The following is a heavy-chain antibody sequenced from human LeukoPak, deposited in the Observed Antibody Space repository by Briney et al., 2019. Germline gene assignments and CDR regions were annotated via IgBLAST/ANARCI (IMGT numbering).Heavy chain of an antibody. Sequence: SVKVSCKASGGTFSSYAISWVRQAPGQGLEWMGGIIPIFGTANYAQKLQGRVTMTTDTSTSTAYMELRSLRSDDTAVYYCARETYGTYFDYWGQGTLVTVSS. CDR2: IIPIFGTA. D-gene: IGHD4-17*01. V-gene: IGHV1-69*05. CDR3: ARETYGTYFDY. CDR1: GGTFSSYA. J-gene: IGHJ4*02.